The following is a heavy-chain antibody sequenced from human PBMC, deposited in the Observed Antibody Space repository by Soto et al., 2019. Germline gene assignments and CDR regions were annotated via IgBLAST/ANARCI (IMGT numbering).Heavy chain of an antibody. CDR1: GFTFDDYA. J-gene: IGHJ3*02. CDR2: ISWNSGSI. V-gene: IGHV3-9*01. Sequence: GGSLRLSCAASGFTFDDYAMHWVRQAPGKGLEWVSGISWNSGSIGYADSVKGRFTISRDNAKNSLYLQMNSLRAEDTALYYCAKSYSSGWFRRGAFDIWGQGTMVTVSS. D-gene: IGHD6-19*01. CDR3: AKSYSSGWFRRGAFDI.